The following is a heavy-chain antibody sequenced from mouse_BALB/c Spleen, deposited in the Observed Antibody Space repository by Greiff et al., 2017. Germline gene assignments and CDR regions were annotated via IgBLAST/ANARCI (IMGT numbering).Heavy chain of an antibody. D-gene: IGHD2-4*01. Sequence: EVQGVESGGGLVQPGGSRKLSCAASGFTFSSFGMHWVRQAPEKGLEWVAYISSGSSTIYYADTVKGRFTISRDNPKNTLFLQMTSLRSEDTAMYYCARVGLIYYDYAGGYAMDYWGQGTSVTVSS. CDR3: ARVGLIYYDYAGGYAMDY. J-gene: IGHJ4*01. CDR2: ISSGSSTI. V-gene: IGHV5-17*02. CDR1: GFTFSSFG.